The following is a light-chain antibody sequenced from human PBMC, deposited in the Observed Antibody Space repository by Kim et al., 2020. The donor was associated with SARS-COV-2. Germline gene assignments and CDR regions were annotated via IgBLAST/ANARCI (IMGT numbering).Light chain of an antibody. CDR2: DAS. Sequence: LSASIGDRVTITCQASQDISNYLNWYQQKPGKAPKLLIYDASNLETGVPSRFSGSGSGTDFTFTISSLQPEDIATYYCQQYDNLLLFGGGTKVEI. CDR1: QDISNY. V-gene: IGKV1-33*01. J-gene: IGKJ4*01. CDR3: QQYDNLLL.